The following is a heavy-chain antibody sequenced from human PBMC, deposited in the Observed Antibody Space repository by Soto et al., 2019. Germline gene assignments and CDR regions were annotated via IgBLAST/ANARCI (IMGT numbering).Heavy chain of an antibody. CDR1: GFTFDDYA. V-gene: IGHV3-9*01. J-gene: IGHJ4*02. Sequence: EVQLVESGGGLVQPGRSLRLSCAASGFTFDDYAMHWVRQAPGKGLEWVSGISWNSGSIGYADSVKGRFTISRDNAKNSLYLQMNSLRAEDTALYYCAKDLFASSSSPGDYWGQGTLVTVSS. CDR3: AKDLFASSSSPGDY. CDR2: ISWNSGSI. D-gene: IGHD6-6*01.